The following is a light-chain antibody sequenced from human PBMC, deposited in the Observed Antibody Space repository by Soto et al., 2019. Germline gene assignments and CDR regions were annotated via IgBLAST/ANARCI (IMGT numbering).Light chain of an antibody. Sequence: DIQMTQSPSTLSASVGDRATIACRASQSITSGLAWYQQKPGKAPNLLIYKASSLKSGVPSRFSGSGSGTEFTLTISSLQPDDFATYYCQQYNSFSRTFGQGTKVEIK. V-gene: IGKV1-5*03. CDR3: QQYNSFSRT. CDR1: QSITSG. CDR2: KAS. J-gene: IGKJ1*01.